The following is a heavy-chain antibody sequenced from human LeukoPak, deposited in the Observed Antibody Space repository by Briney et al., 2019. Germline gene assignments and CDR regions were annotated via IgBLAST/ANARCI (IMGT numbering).Heavy chain of an antibody. CDR3: ARSGEGYYFDY. V-gene: IGHV3-66*01. CDR1: GFTVSSNY. J-gene: IGHJ4*02. CDR2: IYSGGST. D-gene: IGHD3-16*01. Sequence: PWGSLRLSCAASGFTVSSNYMSWVRQAPGKGLEWVSIIYSGGSTYYANSVKGRFTISRDNAKNPLYLQMNCLRAEDTALYYCARSGEGYYFDYWGQGTLVTVSS.